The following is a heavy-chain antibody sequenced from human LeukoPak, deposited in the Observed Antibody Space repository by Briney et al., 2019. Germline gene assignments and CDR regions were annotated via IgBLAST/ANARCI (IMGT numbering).Heavy chain of an antibody. CDR3: ARMLDGGSERGNWFDP. CDR2: IDWDDDK. Sequence: SGPALVKPTQTLTLTCTFSGFSLSTSGMCVSWIRQPPGKALEWLARIDWDDDKYYSTSLKTRLTISKDTSKNQVVLTMTNMDPVDTATYYCARMLDGGSERGNWFDPWGQGTLVTVSS. D-gene: IGHD6-25*01. V-gene: IGHV2-70*11. CDR1: GFSLSTSGMC. J-gene: IGHJ5*02.